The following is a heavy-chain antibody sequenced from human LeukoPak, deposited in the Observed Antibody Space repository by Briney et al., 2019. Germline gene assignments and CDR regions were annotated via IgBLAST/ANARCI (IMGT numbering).Heavy chain of an antibody. Sequence: ASVKVSCKAFGYTFTSNYMHWVRQAPGQGPEWMGVISPSGGSTTYAQKFQGRVTLTRDMSTSTDYLELSSLRSEDTAVYYCARDNSVRDEAWWFKAWGQGTLVTVSS. CDR2: ISPSGGST. CDR1: GYTFTSNY. CDR3: ARDNSVRDEAWWFKA. D-gene: IGHD5-24*01. V-gene: IGHV1-46*01. J-gene: IGHJ5*02.